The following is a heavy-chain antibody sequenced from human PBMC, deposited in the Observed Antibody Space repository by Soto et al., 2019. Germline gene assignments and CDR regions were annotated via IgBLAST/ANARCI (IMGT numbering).Heavy chain of an antibody. J-gene: IGHJ6*02. V-gene: IGHV1-24*01. CDR2: FDPEDGET. D-gene: IGHD2-2*01. Sequence: ASVKVSCKVSGYTLTELSMHCARQAPGKGLEWMGGFDPEDGETIYAQKFQGRVTMTEDTSTDTAYMELSSLRSEDTAVYYCATGVPAAMWGMDVWGQGTTVTVSS. CDR3: ATGVPAAMWGMDV. CDR1: GYTLTELS.